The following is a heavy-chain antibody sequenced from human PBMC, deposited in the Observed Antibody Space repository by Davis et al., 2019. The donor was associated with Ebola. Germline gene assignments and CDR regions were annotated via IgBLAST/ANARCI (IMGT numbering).Heavy chain of an antibody. CDR2: SRSKTYSYTT. V-gene: IGHV3-72*01. CDR3: ARGDIGVAATGWFDP. Sequence: GESLKTPCETSGFTFSDHNMDWVRLAPGKGLEWIGRSRSKTYSYTTKYAASVEGRFTISRDESENSLYLQMNGLKTEDTAVYYCARGDIGVAATGWFDPSGKGTVVSVST. D-gene: IGHD2-15*01. CDR1: GFTFSDHN. J-gene: IGHJ5*02.